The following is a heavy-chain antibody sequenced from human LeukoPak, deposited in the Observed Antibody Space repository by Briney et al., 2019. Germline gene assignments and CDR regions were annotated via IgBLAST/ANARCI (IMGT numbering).Heavy chain of an antibody. J-gene: IGHJ4*02. D-gene: IGHD2-2*01. CDR1: GGTFTSYA. V-gene: IGHV1-69*06. Sequence: SVKVSCKASGGTFTSYAISWVRQAPGQGLEWMGGIIPIFGTANYAQKFQGRVTITADKSTSTAYMELSSLRSEDTAVYYCARGGVVPAAMIFSAFDYWGQGTLVTVSS. CDR3: ARGGVVPAAMIFSAFDY. CDR2: IIPIFGTA.